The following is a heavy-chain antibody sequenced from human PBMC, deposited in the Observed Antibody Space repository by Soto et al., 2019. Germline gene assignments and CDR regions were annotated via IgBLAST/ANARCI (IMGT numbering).Heavy chain of an antibody. CDR2: ISASGGST. Sequence: EVQLLDSGGGLVQPGGSLRLSCAASGFTFSNYVMNWVRQAPGKGLDWGSAISASGGSTYYADSVKGRFTISRDNSKNTLELQMSSLRAEDTAVYYCAKGPVGSGYDLDDCCQGTLVTVSS. D-gene: IGHD3-3*01. J-gene: IGHJ4*02. CDR3: AKGPVGSGYDLDD. CDR1: GFTFSNYV. V-gene: IGHV3-23*01.